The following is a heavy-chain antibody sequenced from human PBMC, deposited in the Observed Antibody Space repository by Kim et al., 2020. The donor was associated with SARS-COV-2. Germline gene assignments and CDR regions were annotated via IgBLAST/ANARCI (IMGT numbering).Heavy chain of an antibody. J-gene: IGHJ5*02. CDR3: ARSEPGSSWSPLAP. CDR2: IYYSGST. CDR1: GGSIRSSTYY. Sequence: SETLSLTCSVSGGSIRSSTYYWAWIRQPPGKGLEWIGTIYYSGSTYYNPSLDSLESRVTMSVDTSKNQFSLRVQSVIAADTAVYYCARSEPGSSWSPLAPWGQGILVTVSS. V-gene: IGHV4-39*01. D-gene: IGHD6-13*01.